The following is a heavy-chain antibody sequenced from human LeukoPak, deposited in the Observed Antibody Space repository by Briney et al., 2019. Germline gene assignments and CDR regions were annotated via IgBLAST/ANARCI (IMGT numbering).Heavy chain of an antibody. J-gene: IGHJ5*02. D-gene: IGHD1-7*01. Sequence: PSETLSLNCAVYGGSFSGFYWGWLRQPPGKGLVWIGEINHSGSTNYNPSLKSRVTISVDTSKNQFSLKLSSVTAADTAVYYCARGQNWNSFRYNWFDPWGQGTLVTVSS. CDR1: GGSFSGFY. V-gene: IGHV4-34*01. CDR2: INHSGST. CDR3: ARGQNWNSFRYNWFDP.